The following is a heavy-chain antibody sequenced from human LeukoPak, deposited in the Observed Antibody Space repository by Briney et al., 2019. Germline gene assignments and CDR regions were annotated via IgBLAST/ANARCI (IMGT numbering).Heavy chain of an antibody. J-gene: IGHJ4*02. D-gene: IGHD3-16*02. CDR2: IKQDGSEK. Sequence: PGGSLRLSCAASGFTFSSNWMSWVRQAPGKGLEWVANIKQDGSEKYYVDSVKGRFTISKDNAKNSLYLKMNSLRAEDTAEYYCARGITFGGVIVTSYYFDYWGQGTLVTVSS. CDR3: ARGITFGGVIVTSYYFDY. CDR1: GFTFSSNW. V-gene: IGHV3-7*01.